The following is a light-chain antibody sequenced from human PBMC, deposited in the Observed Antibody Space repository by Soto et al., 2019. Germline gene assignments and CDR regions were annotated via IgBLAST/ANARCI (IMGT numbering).Light chain of an antibody. CDR1: QSVSSN. CDR2: GAS. CDR3: QQYSNWPPKYT. J-gene: IGKJ2*01. Sequence: IVMTQSPATLSVSPGERATLSCRASQSVSSNLAWYQQKLGQAPRLLIYGASTRATGIPARFSGSGSGTEFTLTISSLQSEDFAVYYCQQYSNWPPKYTFGQGTKLEIK. V-gene: IGKV3-15*01.